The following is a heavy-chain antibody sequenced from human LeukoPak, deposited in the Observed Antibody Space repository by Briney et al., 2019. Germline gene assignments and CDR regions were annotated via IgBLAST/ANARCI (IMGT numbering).Heavy chain of an antibody. CDR3: ARVGYEYVWGSYRYGWLDP. CDR1: GGSISSDNHY. V-gene: IGHV4-31*03. CDR2: INYSGNT. Sequence: PSQTLSLTCTVSGGSISSDNHYWSWIRQHPGKGLEWIGYINYSGNTHYNPSLKSRGTISVDTSKNQFSLKLNSVTAADTAVYYCARVGYEYVWGSYRYGWLDPWGQGTLVTVSS. D-gene: IGHD3-16*02. J-gene: IGHJ5*01.